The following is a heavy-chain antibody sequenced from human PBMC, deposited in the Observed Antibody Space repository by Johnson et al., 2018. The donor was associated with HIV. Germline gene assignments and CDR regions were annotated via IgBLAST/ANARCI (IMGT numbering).Heavy chain of an antibody. CDR1: GFTFSSYA. V-gene: IGHV3-30*04. Sequence: QVQLVESGGGVVQPGRSLRLSCAASGFTFSSYAMQWVRQAPGKGLEWVAVISYDGSNKYYADSVKGRFTISRDNSKNTLYLQMNSLRAEDTAVYYCAREGRLGSYLGGVAFDIWGQGTMVTISS. J-gene: IGHJ3*02. CDR2: ISYDGSNK. D-gene: IGHD1-26*01. CDR3: AREGRLGSYLGGVAFDI.